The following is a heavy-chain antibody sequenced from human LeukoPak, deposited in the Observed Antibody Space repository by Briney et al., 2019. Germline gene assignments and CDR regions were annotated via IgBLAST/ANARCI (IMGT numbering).Heavy chain of an antibody. J-gene: IGHJ4*02. CDR1: GFMFTDHA. CDR2: ISGSGGST. D-gene: IGHD5-12*01. Sequence: PGGSLRLSCAASGFMFTDHALSWVRQAPGKGLEWVSSISGSGGSTYYADSVKGRFTISRDNSKNTLYLQMNSLRAEDTAVYYCAKDWLFDYWGQGTLVTVSS. V-gene: IGHV3-23*01. CDR3: AKDWLFDY.